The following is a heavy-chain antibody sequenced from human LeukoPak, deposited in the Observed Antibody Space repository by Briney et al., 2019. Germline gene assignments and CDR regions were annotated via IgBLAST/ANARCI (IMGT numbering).Heavy chain of an antibody. J-gene: IGHJ4*02. V-gene: IGHV1-2*02. CDR3: ARANFLYCSSTTCLFDY. CDR2: INTKSGET. Sequence: ASVRVSYKASGYTFTDYYLHWVRQAPGQGGEWMGWINTKSGETNYAQKFQGRVTITRDPSISTPHMEMSRLLSDDTAVYYCARANFLYCSSTTCLFDYWGQGTLVTVSS. CDR1: GYTFTDYY. D-gene: IGHD2-2*01.